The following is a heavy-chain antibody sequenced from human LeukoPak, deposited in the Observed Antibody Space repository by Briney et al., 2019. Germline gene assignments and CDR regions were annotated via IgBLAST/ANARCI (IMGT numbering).Heavy chain of an antibody. CDR2: ISAYNGNT. J-gene: IGHJ4*02. Sequence: ASVKVSCKASGYTFTSYGVSWVRQAPGQGLEWMGWISAYNGNTNYAQKLQGRVTITRNTSISTAYMELSSMRSEDTAVYYCAREWLGIDYWGQGTLVTVSS. D-gene: IGHD6-19*01. V-gene: IGHV1-18*01. CDR1: GYTFTSYG. CDR3: AREWLGIDY.